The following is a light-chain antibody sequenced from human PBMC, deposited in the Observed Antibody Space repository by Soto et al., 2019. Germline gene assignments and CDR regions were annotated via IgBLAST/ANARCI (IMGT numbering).Light chain of an antibody. CDR3: QQYGRSPLLYT. Sequence: ENVLTQSPGTLSLSPGERATLSCRASQSVTSNFLAWYQQKPGQAPRLLIYGASTRAAGVPDRFSGCGSGTDFTLTITRLEPEDFAVYYCQQYGRSPLLYTFGQGTKLGVK. CDR1: QSVTSNF. V-gene: IGKV3-20*01. CDR2: GAS. J-gene: IGKJ2*01.